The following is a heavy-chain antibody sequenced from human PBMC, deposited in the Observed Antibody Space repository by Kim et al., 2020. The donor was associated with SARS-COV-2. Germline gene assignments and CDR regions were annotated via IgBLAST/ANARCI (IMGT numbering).Heavy chain of an antibody. CDR1: GGTFNSYP. J-gene: IGHJ4*02. D-gene: IGHD1-26*01. CDR3: ARAGDSGSYSLDY. V-gene: IGHV1-69*04. CDR2: IIPMLGMA. Sequence: SVKVSCKASGGTFNSYPISWVRQAPGQGLEWMGRIIPMLGMANYAQKFQGRVTITADKSTSTAYMELSSLRSEDTAMYYCARAGDSGSYSLDYWGQGTLVTVSS.